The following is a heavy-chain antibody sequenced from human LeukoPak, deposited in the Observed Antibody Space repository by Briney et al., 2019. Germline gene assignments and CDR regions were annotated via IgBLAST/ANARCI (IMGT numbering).Heavy chain of an antibody. CDR1: GGSISSSSYY. V-gene: IGHV4-39*01. Sequence: SETLSLTCTASGGSISSSSYYWGWIRQPPGKGLEWIGSIYYSGSTYYNPSLKSRVTISVDTSKNQFSLKLSSVTAADTAVYYCARQRRPVRGSNWFDPWGQGTLVTVSS. J-gene: IGHJ5*02. CDR3: ARQRRPVRGSNWFDP. D-gene: IGHD3-10*01. CDR2: IYYSGST.